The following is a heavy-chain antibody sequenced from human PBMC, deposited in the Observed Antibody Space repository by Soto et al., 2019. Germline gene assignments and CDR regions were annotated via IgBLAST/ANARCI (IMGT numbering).Heavy chain of an antibody. CDR3: ARTPGVAVARWLYYFDY. V-gene: IGHV4-61*01. CDR2: VYYSGTT. J-gene: IGHJ4*02. CDR1: GGSVSDKTYY. D-gene: IGHD6-19*01. Sequence: SETLSLTCSVSGGSVSDKTYYWSWIRQPPGKRLEWIGYVYYSGTTNYNPSLKSRVTISVDPSKNQFSLRLSSVTAADTAVYYCARTPGVAVARWLYYFDYWGQGTLVTVSS.